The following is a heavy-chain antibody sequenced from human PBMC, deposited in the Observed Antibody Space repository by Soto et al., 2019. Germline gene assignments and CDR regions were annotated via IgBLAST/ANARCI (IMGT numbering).Heavy chain of an antibody. Sequence: PSETLSLTCTVSGDSIRNSNYYWGWIRQPPGKGLEWIGSVYFSGSTYHNPSLKSRVTISVDTSKNQFSLKLTSVTAADTAVYYCARDKITGLFDYWGQGTLVTVSS. D-gene: IGHD2-8*02. CDR2: VYFSGST. CDR1: GDSIRNSNYY. CDR3: ARDKITGLFDY. V-gene: IGHV4-39*07. J-gene: IGHJ4*02.